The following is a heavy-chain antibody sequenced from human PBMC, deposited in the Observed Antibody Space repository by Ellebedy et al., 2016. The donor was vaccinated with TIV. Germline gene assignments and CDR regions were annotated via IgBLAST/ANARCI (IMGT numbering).Heavy chain of an antibody. CDR2: YIPILGLA. CDR1: GGTFGKYA. V-gene: IGHV1-69*10. J-gene: IGHJ6*02. Sequence: SVKVSCKASGGTFGKYAISWVRQAPGQGLEWMGGYIPILGLASYAQKFQGRVTVTADASTSTAYMELSSLTSEDTAGYLGARGKRGFSFGHDTFYGMDVWGQGTPVTVSS. CDR3: ARGKRGFSFGHDTFYGMDV. D-gene: IGHD5-18*01.